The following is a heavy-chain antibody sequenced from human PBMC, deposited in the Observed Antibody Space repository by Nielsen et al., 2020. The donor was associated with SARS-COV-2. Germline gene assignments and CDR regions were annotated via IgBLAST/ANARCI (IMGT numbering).Heavy chain of an antibody. J-gene: IGHJ6*02. CDR3: ARDREDYDILTGPLRSGMDV. V-gene: IGHV3-9*01. Sequence: SLKISCAASGFTFDDYAMHWVRQAPGKGLEWVSGISWNSGSIGYADSVKGRFTISRDNSKNTLYLQMNSLRAEDTAVYYCARDREDYDILTGPLRSGMDVWGQGTTVTVSS. CDR1: GFTFDDYA. D-gene: IGHD3-9*01. CDR2: ISWNSGSI.